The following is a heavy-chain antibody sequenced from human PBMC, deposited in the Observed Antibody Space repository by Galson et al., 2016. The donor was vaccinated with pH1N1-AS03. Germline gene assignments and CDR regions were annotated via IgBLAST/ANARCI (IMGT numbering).Heavy chain of an antibody. D-gene: IGHD2/OR15-2a*01. Sequence: SVKVSCKASGYTFTGFYVHWVRQAPGQGLEWMGWIDPNSGVTNYAQKFQAWVTMTRDTSSTTAYMEVSGLKSDDTAVYYCARDPRGPCTSTTCATAYYFVMDVWGQGTTVIVSS. CDR3: ARDPRGPCTSTTCATAYYFVMDV. CDR1: GYTFTGFY. V-gene: IGHV1-2*04. J-gene: IGHJ6*02. CDR2: IDPNSGVT.